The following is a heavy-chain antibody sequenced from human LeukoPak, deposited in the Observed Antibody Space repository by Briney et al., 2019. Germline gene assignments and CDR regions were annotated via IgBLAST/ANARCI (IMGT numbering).Heavy chain of an antibody. J-gene: IGHJ4*02. D-gene: IGHD3-3*01. Sequence: SSETLSLTCTVSGGSISSYYWSWIRQPPGKGLEWIGYIYYSGSTNYNPSLKSRVTISVDTSKNQFSLKLSSVTAADTAVYYCARDRQSYYDYHYWGQGTLVTVSS. CDR3: ARDRQSYYDYHY. CDR2: IYYSGST. CDR1: GGSISSYY. V-gene: IGHV4-59*01.